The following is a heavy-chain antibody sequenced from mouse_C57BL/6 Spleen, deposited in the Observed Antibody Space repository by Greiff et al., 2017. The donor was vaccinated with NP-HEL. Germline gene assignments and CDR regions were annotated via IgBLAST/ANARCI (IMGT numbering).Heavy chain of an antibody. J-gene: IGHJ1*03. CDR2: IWSGGST. D-gene: IGHD1-1*01. V-gene: IGHV2-2*01. CDR1: GFSLTSYG. CDR3: ARNRDYGSSYWYFDV. Sequence: QVHVKQSGPGLVQPSQSLSITCTVSGFSLTSYGVHWVRQSPGKGLEWLGVIWSGGSTDYNAAFISRLSISKDNSKSQVFFKMNSLQADDTAIYYCARNRDYGSSYWYFDVWGTGTTVTVSS.